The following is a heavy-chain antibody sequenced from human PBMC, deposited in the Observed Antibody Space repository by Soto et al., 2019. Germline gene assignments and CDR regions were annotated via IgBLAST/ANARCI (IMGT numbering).Heavy chain of an antibody. CDR1: GFTFSTYS. D-gene: IGHD2-15*01. V-gene: IGHV3-48*02. CDR3: ARRYCGGGSCYIDY. J-gene: IGHJ4*02. CDR2: ISGGSSTI. Sequence: EVQLVESGGGLVQPGGSPRLSCAASGFTFSTYSMNWVRQAPGKGLEWVSYISGGSSTINYADSVKGRFTISRDNAKNSLYLQMHSLRDEDTAVYYCARRYCGGGSCYIDYWGQGTLVTVSS.